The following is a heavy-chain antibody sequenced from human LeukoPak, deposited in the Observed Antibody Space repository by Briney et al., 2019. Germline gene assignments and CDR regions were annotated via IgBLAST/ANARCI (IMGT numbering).Heavy chain of an antibody. D-gene: IGHD3-10*01. CDR3: ARDLGSYYYYGMDV. V-gene: IGHV3-30-3*01. CDR1: GFTFSSYA. Sequence: GGSLRLFCAASGFTFSSYAMHGVRQAPGKGLEGVAVISYDGSNKYYADSVKGRFTISRDNSKNTLYLQMNSLRAEDTAVYYCARDLGSYYYYGMDVWGQGTTVTVSS. J-gene: IGHJ6*02. CDR2: ISYDGSNK.